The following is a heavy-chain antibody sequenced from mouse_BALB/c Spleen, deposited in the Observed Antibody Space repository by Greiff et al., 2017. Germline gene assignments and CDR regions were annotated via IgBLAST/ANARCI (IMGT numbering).Heavy chain of an antibody. CDR1: GYTFTSYV. CDR2: INPYNDGT. D-gene: IGHD1-1*01. V-gene: IGHV1-14*01. J-gene: IGHJ4*01. Sequence: VQLQQSGPELVKPGASVKMSCKASGYTFTSYVMHWVKQKPGQGLEWIGYINPYNDGTKYNEKFKGKATLTSDKSSSTAYMELSSLTSEDSAVYYCARSIYYYGSSYEYYAMDYWGQGTSVTVSS. CDR3: ARSIYYYGSSYEYYAMDY.